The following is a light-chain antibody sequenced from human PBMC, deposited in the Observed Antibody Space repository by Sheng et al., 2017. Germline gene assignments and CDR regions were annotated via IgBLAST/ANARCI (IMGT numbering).Light chain of an antibody. CDR1: QSVSSW. J-gene: IGKJ1*01. CDR3: QQYTNYPT. CDR2: RAS. V-gene: IGKV1-5*03. Sequence: DIQMTQSPSTLSASVGDRVTITCRASQSVSSWLAWYQQKPGKAPKVLISRASSLESGVPSRFSGSGSGTEFTLTITSLQPDDFATYYCQQYTNYPTFGQGTKVEVK.